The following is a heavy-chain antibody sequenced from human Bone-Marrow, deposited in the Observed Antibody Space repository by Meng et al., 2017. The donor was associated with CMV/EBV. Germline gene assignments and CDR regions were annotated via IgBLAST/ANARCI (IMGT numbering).Heavy chain of an antibody. CDR1: GFTFSSYA. V-gene: IGHV3-64*02. CDR2: IGSDGSST. D-gene: IGHD5-24*01. J-gene: IGHJ4*02. Sequence: GESLKISCAASGFTFSSYAMHWVRQAPGRLLEYVSAIGSDGSSTSYADSVKGRFTISRDNSKNTLFLQMGSLRAEDMAVYYCARGNRVEMATIRRPGAYYFDYWGQGTLVTVSS. CDR3: ARGNRVEMATIRRPGAYYFDY.